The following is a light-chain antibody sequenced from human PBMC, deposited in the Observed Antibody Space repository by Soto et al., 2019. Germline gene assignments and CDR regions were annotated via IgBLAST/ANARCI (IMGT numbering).Light chain of an antibody. CDR2: GAS. CDR3: RQYNDWPLYT. CDR1: QSVNSN. J-gene: IGKJ2*01. Sequence: EIVMTQSPTFVSVSPGERATLSCRASQSVNSNLAWYQQKPGQAPRLLISGASTRAPGIAARFSGSGSGTNFTLSISGLQSEDFAVYYCRQYNDWPLYTFGQGTKLEIK. V-gene: IGKV3-15*01.